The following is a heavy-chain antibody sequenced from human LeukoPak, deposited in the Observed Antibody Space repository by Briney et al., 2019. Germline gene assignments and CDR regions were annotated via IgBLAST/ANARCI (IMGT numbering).Heavy chain of an antibody. CDR2: IYYSGST. D-gene: IGHD3-3*01. V-gene: IGHV4-34*01. J-gene: IGHJ4*02. CDR1: GGSFSGYY. CDR3: ARTPADDFWSAYYALYYLDY. Sequence: SETLSLTCAVYGGSFSGYYWSWLRQPPGKGLEWIGSIYYSGSTYYNPSLKSRVTISVDTSKNQFSLKLSSVTAADTAVYYCARTPADDFWSAYYALYYLDYWGQGTLVTVSS.